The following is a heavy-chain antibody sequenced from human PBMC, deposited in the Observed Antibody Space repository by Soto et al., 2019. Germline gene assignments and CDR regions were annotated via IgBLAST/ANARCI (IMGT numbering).Heavy chain of an antibody. CDR3: ARDLDCSSTSCYEDRTFDY. Sequence: SVKVSCKASGGTFSSYAISWVRQAPGQGLEWMGGIIPIFGTANYAQKFQGRVTITADESTSTAYMELSSLRSEDTAVYYCARDLDCSSTSCYEDRTFDYWGQGTLVTVS. J-gene: IGHJ4*02. CDR2: IIPIFGTA. V-gene: IGHV1-69*13. CDR1: GGTFSSYA. D-gene: IGHD2-2*01.